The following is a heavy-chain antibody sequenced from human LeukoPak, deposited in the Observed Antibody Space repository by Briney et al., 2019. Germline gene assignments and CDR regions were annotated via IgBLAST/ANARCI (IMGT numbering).Heavy chain of an antibody. J-gene: IGHJ4*02. CDR1: AGSISSNAYY. Sequence: PSETLSLTCSVSAGSISSNAYYWGWIRQPPGKGLEWIGSIYFSGSTYYNPSLKGRVTISVDTSNNQFSLKLSSVTAADTAVYYCARALRGSGWSHAYYFDYWGQGTLVTVSS. CDR2: IYFSGST. CDR3: ARALRGSGWSHAYYFDY. D-gene: IGHD6-19*01. V-gene: IGHV4-39*07.